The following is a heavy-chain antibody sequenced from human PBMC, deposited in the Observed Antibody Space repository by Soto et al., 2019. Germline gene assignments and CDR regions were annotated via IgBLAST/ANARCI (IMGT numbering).Heavy chain of an antibody. CDR1: GYTFTTYT. V-gene: IGHV1-3*01. D-gene: IGHD2-2*01. J-gene: IGHJ4*02. Sequence: QVQLVQSGAEVNKPGASVKVSCKASGYTFTTYTIHWVRQAPGQRLEWVGCINAGTGYTRYSQKFQGRVSITRDTSASTGFMDLSSLRCEDTAVYYCARDEPEVHDHVDSWGQGTLVTVSS. CDR3: ARDEPEVHDHVDS. CDR2: INAGTGYT.